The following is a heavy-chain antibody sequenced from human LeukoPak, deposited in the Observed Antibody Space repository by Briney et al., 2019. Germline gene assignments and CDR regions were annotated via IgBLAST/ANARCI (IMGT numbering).Heavy chain of an antibody. CDR2: IYSGGST. Sequence: GGSLRLSCAASGFTVSSNYMSWVRQAPGKGLEWVSVIYSGGSTYYADSVKGRFTISRDDSKNTLYLQMNSLRAEDTAVYYCAREDGEQAFDYWGQGTLVTVSS. D-gene: IGHD5-24*01. CDR1: GFTVSSNY. V-gene: IGHV3-66*01. J-gene: IGHJ4*02. CDR3: AREDGEQAFDY.